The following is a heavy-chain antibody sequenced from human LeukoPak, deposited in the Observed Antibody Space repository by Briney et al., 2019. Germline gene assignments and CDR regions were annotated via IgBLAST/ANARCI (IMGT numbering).Heavy chain of an antibody. CDR1: GFTFSSYS. CDR3: AKDRGWGSIAARPTAFDY. D-gene: IGHD6-6*01. CDR2: ISSSSSYI. V-gene: IGHV3-21*04. Sequence: GGSLRLSCAASGFTFSSYSMNWVRQAPGKGLEWVSSISSSSSYIYYADSVKGRFTISRDNAKNSPYLQMNSLRAEDTALYYCAKDRGWGSIAARPTAFDYWGQGTLVTVSS. J-gene: IGHJ4*02.